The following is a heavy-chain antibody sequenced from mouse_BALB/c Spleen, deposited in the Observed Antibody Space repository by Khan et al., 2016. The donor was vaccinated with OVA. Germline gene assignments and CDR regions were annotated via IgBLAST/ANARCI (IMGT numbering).Heavy chain of an antibody. J-gene: IGHJ4*01. CDR1: GFSLTNYG. Sequence: VQLKESGPGLVAPSQSLSITCTISGFSLTNYGVHWIRQPPGKGLEWLVVIWSDGNTTYNSALKSRLTIPKDNSKSQVFLQMNSLQTDDTAIYFCARQPYYHYNIMDYWGQGTSVTVSS. D-gene: IGHD2-10*01. V-gene: IGHV2-6-1*01. CDR2: IWSDGNT. CDR3: ARQPYYHYNIMDY.